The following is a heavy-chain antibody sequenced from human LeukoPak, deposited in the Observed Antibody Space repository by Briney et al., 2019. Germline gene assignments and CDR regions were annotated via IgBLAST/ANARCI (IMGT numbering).Heavy chain of an antibody. Sequence: GASVKVSCKASGGTFSSYAISWVRPAPGQGLEWMGGIIPIFGTANYAQKFQGRVTITTDESTSTAYMELSSLRSEDTAVYYCARSGYSSGPYGDYWGQGTLVTVSS. CDR2: IIPIFGTA. D-gene: IGHD6-19*01. CDR1: GGTFSSYA. CDR3: ARSGYSSGPYGDY. J-gene: IGHJ4*02. V-gene: IGHV1-69*05.